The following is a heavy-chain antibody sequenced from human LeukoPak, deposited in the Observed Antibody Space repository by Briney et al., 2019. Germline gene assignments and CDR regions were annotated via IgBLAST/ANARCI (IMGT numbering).Heavy chain of an antibody. CDR2: ISSSSSYI. V-gene: IGHV3-21*01. CDR3: ARAPSVQLWLLDYYYYGMDV. Sequence: GGSLRLSCAASGSTFSSYSMNWVRQAPGKGLEWVSSISSSSSYIYYADSVKGRFTISRDNAKNSLYLQMNSLRAEDTAVYYCARAPSVQLWLLDYYYYGMDVWGQGTTVTVSS. J-gene: IGHJ6*02. D-gene: IGHD5-18*01. CDR1: GSTFSSYS.